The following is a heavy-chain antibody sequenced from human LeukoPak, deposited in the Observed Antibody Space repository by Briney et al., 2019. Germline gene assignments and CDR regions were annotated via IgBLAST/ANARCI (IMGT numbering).Heavy chain of an antibody. CDR3: ARVGYSYGLRYFDY. V-gene: IGHV1-18*04. CDR2: ISAYNGNT. J-gene: IGHJ4*02. Sequence: ASVKVSCKASGYTFTDYYIHWVRQAPGQGLEWMGWISAYNGNTNYAQKLQGRVTMTTDTSTSTAYMELRSLRSGDTAVYYCARVGYSYGLRYFDYWGQGTLVTVSS. CDR1: GYTFTDYY. D-gene: IGHD5-18*01.